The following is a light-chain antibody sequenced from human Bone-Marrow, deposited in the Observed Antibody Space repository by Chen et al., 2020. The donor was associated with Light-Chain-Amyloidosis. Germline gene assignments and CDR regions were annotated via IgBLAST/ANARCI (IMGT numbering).Light chain of an antibody. CDR1: SGYRLYV. CDR2: LKSDGSH. V-gene: IGLV4-69*02. CDR3: QSWGTDIQG. J-gene: IGLJ3*02. Sequence: QVVLTQPPSASASPGASVNLTCTLSSGYRLYVIAWHQQQSQKGPRSLMRLKSDGSHSRGAGIFARVSGCSSAKARYRTISSRQSEDEDGYYGQSWGTDIQGFGGGTRLTV.